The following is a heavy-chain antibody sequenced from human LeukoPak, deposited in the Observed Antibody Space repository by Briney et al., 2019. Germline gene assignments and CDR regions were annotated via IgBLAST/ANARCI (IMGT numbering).Heavy chain of an antibody. J-gene: IGHJ5*02. CDR1: GDIVSSNSAA. CDR3: ARRLTQYDCFDP. V-gene: IGHV6-1*01. D-gene: IGHD2-2*01. Sequence: SQTLSLTCAISGDIVSSNSAAWNWIRQSPSRGLEWLGRTYYRSTWYNDYAVSVRGRITVNPDTSKNQFSLHLNSVTPEDTAVYYCARRLTQYDCFDPWGQGILVTVSS. CDR2: TYYRSTWYN.